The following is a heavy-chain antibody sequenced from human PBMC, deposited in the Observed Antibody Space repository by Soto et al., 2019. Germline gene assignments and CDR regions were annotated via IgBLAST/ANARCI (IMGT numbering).Heavy chain of an antibody. CDR3: ARDGVNVTTSYFDY. CDR2: MWYDGSNE. Sequence: QVQLVESGGGVVQPGRSLRLSCAASGFTFSSYGMHWVRQAPGQGLEWVAVMWYDGSNEYYADSVKGRFTISRDNSKSTLFLQMNSLRAEDTAVYYCARDGVNVTTSYFDYWGQGTLVTVSS. J-gene: IGHJ4*02. D-gene: IGHD4-4*01. V-gene: IGHV3-33*01. CDR1: GFTFSSYG.